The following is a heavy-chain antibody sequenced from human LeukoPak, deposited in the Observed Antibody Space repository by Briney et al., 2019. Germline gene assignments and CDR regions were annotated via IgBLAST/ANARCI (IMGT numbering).Heavy chain of an antibody. CDR2: ISAYNGNT. J-gene: IGHJ4*02. CDR3: ARDPTLAARPYYFDY. V-gene: IGHV1-18*01. D-gene: IGHD6-6*01. CDR1: GYTFTSYG. Sequence: RASVKVSCKASGYTFTSYGISWVRQAPGQGLEWMGWISAYNGNTNYAQKLQGRVTMTTDTSTSTAYMELRSLRSDDTAVYYCARDPTLAARPYYFDYWGQGTLVTVSS.